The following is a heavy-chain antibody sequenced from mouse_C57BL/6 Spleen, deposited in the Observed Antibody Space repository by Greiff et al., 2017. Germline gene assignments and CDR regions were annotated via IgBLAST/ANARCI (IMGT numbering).Heavy chain of an antibody. D-gene: IGHD1-1*01. CDR1: GFTFSDYG. CDR2: ISSGSSTI. CDR3: ARRYGSRSLAMDY. V-gene: IGHV5-17*01. J-gene: IGHJ4*01. Sequence: EVQLVESGGGLVKPGGSLKLSCAASGFTFSDYGMHWVRQAPEKGLEWVAYISSGSSTIYYADTVKGRFTISRDNAKNTLFLQMTSLRSEDTAMYYCARRYGSRSLAMDYWGQGTSVTVSS.